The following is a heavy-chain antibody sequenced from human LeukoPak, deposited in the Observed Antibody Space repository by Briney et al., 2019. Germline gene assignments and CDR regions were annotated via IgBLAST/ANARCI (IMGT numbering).Heavy chain of an antibody. CDR3: AKSIFGVFRGFDY. D-gene: IGHD3-3*01. V-gene: IGHV3-23*01. CDR1: GFTFSSYA. CDR2: ISGSGGST. Sequence: QPGGSLRLSCAASGFTFSSYAMSWVRQAPGKGLEWVSAISGSGGSTYYADSVNGRFTISRDNSKNTLYLQMNSLRAEDTAVYYCAKSIFGVFRGFDYWGQGTPVTVSS. J-gene: IGHJ4*02.